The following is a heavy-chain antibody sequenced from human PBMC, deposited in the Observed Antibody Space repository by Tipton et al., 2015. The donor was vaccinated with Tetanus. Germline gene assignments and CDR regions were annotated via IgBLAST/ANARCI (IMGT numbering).Heavy chain of an antibody. J-gene: IGHJ4*02. CDR2: IWYDGSKP. V-gene: IGHV3-33*06. CDR1: GFTFRNYG. CDR3: VKEWWAPYCKSVRCATFDC. Sequence: SLRLSCDASGFTFRNYGMHWVRQAPGKGLEWVAIIWYDGSKPRYAESVKGRFTISRDNSKNRLYLQMNSLRAEGTAVYFCVKEWWAPYCKSVRCATFDCWGLGTLVTVSS. D-gene: IGHD2/OR15-2a*01.